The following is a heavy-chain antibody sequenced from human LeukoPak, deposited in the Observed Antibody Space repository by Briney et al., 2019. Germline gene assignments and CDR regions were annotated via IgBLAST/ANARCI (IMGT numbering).Heavy chain of an antibody. CDR2: IYYSGST. D-gene: IGHD3-10*01. CDR3: AREGPHGSGIYYNPLDY. Sequence: PSETLSLTCTVSGGSISSSSYYWGWIRQPPWKGLEWIGSIYYSGSTYYNPSLKSRVTISVDTSKNQFSLKLISVTAADTALYYCAREGPHGSGIYYNPLDYWGQGALVIVSS. CDR1: GGSISSSSYY. J-gene: IGHJ4*02. V-gene: IGHV4-39*02.